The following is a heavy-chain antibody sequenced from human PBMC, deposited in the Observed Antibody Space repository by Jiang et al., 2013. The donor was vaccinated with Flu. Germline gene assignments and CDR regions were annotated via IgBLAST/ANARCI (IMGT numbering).Heavy chain of an antibody. J-gene: IGHJ6*02. D-gene: IGHD3-16*02. CDR3: ATGSLEISGVVRLYYYYGMDV. V-gene: IGHV1-69-2*01. CDR2: VDPEDGET. Sequence: SGAEVKKPGATVKISCKVSGYTFTDYYMHWVQQAPGKGLEWMGLVDPEDGETIYAEKFQGRVTITADTSTDTAYMELSSLRSEDTAVYYCATGSLEISGVVRLYYYYGMDVWGQGTTVTVSS. CDR1: GYTFTDYY.